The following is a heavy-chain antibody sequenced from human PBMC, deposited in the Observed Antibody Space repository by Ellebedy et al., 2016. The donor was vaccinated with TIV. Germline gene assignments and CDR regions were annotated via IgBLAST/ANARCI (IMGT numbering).Heavy chain of an antibody. Sequence: MPSETLSLTCTVSGGSISSSSYYWGWIRQPPGKGLEWIGSIYYSGSTYYNPSLKSRVTISVDRSKNQFSLKLSSVTAADTAVYYCARLTMVRGIDYWGQGTLVTVSS. CDR1: GGSISSSSYY. CDR3: ARLTMVRGIDY. J-gene: IGHJ4*02. V-gene: IGHV4-39*07. D-gene: IGHD3-10*01. CDR2: IYYSGST.